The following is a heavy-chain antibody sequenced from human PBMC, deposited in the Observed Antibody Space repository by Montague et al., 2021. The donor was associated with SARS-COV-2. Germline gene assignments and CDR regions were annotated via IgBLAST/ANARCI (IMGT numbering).Heavy chain of an antibody. J-gene: IGHJ6*02. CDR1: GFTFSSYS. CDR2: ISSSSSYI. V-gene: IGHV3-21*01. CDR3: AREIVTLAGLGLIREYGMDV. Sequence: SLRLSCAASGFTFSSYSMNWVRQAPGKGLEWVSSISSSSSYIYYXYSLKGRFTISRDNAKNSLYLQMNSLRAEDTAVYYCAREIVTLAGLGLIREYGMDVWGQGTTVTVSS. D-gene: IGHD2-15*01.